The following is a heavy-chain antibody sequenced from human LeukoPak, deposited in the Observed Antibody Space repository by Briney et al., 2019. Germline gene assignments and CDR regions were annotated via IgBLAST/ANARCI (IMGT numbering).Heavy chain of an antibody. D-gene: IGHD2-15*01. CDR2: IWYDGSNK. Sequence: GGSLRLSCAASGFTFSSYGMHWVRHAPGKGLEWVAVIWYDGSNKYYADSVKGRFTISRDNSKNTLYLQMNSLRAEDTAVYYCARGRTSGGSPVGWFDPWGQGTLVTVSS. V-gene: IGHV3-33*01. CDR1: GFTFSSYG. J-gene: IGHJ5*02. CDR3: ARGRTSGGSPVGWFDP.